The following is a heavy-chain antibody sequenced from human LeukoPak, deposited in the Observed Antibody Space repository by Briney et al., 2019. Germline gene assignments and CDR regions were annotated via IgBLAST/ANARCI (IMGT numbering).Heavy chain of an antibody. CDR1: GVSISSYY. CDR2: IYYIGST. J-gene: IGHJ3*02. CDR3: ARATMIVVVTNAFDI. D-gene: IGHD3-22*01. V-gene: IGHV4-59*12. Sequence: SETLSLTCTVSGVSISSYYWSWIRQPPGKGLEWIGYIYYIGSTNYNPSLKSRVTISVDTSKNQFSLKLSSVTAADTAVYYCARATMIVVVTNAFDIWGQGTMVTVSS.